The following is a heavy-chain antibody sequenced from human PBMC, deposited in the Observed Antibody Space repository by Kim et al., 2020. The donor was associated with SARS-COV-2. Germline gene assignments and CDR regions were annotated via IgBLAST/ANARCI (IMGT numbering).Heavy chain of an antibody. V-gene: IGHV1-69*13. Sequence: SVKVSCKASGGTFRSYAISWVRQAPGQGLEWMGGIIPIFGTPNYAQKFQGRVTFTADESASTAYMEMSSLISEDTAVYYCARSPXTYKNWFDPWGQGTLVTVSS. CDR2: IIPIFGTP. J-gene: IGHJ5*02. D-gene: IGHD1-20*01. CDR3: ARSPXTYKNWFDP. CDR1: GGTFRSYA.